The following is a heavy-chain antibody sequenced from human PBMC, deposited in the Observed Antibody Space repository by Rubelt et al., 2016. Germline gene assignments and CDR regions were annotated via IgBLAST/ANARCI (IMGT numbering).Heavy chain of an antibody. D-gene: IGHD6-13*01. Sequence: SYGMHWVRQAPGKGLEWVAVIWYGGSNKYYADSVKGRFTISRDNSKNTLFLQMNSLRVEDTAVYYCARGIAAPGTDYWGQGTLVTVSP. J-gene: IGHJ4*02. CDR1: SYG. CDR2: IWYGGSNK. CDR3: ARGIAAPGTDY. V-gene: IGHV3-33*01.